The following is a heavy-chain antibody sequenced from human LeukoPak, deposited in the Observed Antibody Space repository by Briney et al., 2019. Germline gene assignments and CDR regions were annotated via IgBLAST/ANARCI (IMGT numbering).Heavy chain of an antibody. Sequence: GGSLRLSCAASGLTFSSAWMTWVRLAPGRGLEWVGRIRSEAYGGTTDYAEPVKGRFIISRDDSENTVYLQMNSLKTEDTGDYYCTTVGVYYYDHWGQGTRVTVSS. CDR2: IRSEAYGGTT. D-gene: IGHD3-10*01. CDR3: TTVGVYYYDH. CDR1: GLTFSSAW. V-gene: IGHV3-15*01. J-gene: IGHJ5*02.